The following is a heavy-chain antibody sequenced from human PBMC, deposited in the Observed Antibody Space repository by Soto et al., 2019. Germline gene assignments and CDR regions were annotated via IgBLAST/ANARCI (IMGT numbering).Heavy chain of an antibody. CDR1: GGYISSYY. J-gene: IGHJ6*03. Sequence: PSETLSLTCTVSGGYISSYYWSWIRQPPGKGLEWIGYIYYSGSTNYNPSLKSRVTISVDTSKNQFSLKLSSVTAADTAVYYCARLDCSGGSCYSRPRVYYYYMDVWGKGTTVTVSS. V-gene: IGHV4-59*08. CDR3: ARLDCSGGSCYSRPRVYYYYMDV. CDR2: IYYSGST. D-gene: IGHD2-15*01.